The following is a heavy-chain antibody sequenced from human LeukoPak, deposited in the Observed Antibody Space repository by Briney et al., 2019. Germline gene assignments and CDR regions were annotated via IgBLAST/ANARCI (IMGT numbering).Heavy chain of an antibody. CDR1: GFTFSNYW. J-gene: IGHJ3*02. D-gene: IGHD2-15*01. CDR3: VREGGGSFLDSFDI. Sequence: GGSLRLSCAASGFTFSNYWMHWVRQAPGKGLVWVSRINSDGLITNYADFVKGRFTVSRDNPKNTLYLQVNSLRVEDTAVYYCVREGGGSFLDSFDIWGQGKLVTVSS. CDR2: INSDGLIT. V-gene: IGHV3-74*01.